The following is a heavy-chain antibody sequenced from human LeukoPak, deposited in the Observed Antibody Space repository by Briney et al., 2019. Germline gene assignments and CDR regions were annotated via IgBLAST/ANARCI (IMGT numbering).Heavy chain of an antibody. D-gene: IGHD4-23*01. CDR2: IKHDGSDK. J-gene: IGHJ3*01. CDR3: ARGQDTVLTSRDAFDF. V-gene: IGHV3-7*01. CDR1: QFTFSSHF. Sequence: GGSLRLSCAASQFTFSSHFMSWVRQAPGKGLEWVANIKHDGSDKYYVDSVKGRFTISRDNSKNTLYLQMNSLRAEDTAVYYCARGQDTVLTSRDAFDFWGQGTMVTVSS.